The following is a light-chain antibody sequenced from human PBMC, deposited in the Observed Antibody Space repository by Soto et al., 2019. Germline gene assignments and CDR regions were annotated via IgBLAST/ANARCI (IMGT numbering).Light chain of an antibody. CDR3: QQYNNWPPFT. Sequence: EIVLKQSPGTLSLSPGERATLSCRASQSVSNNYLAWYQQKPGQAPRLLIYGASNRATGIPDRFSGSGSGTDFTLTISRLEPEDFAVYYCQQYNNWPPFTFGGGTKVDIK. CDR1: QSVSNNY. CDR2: GAS. J-gene: IGKJ4*01. V-gene: IGKV3-20*01.